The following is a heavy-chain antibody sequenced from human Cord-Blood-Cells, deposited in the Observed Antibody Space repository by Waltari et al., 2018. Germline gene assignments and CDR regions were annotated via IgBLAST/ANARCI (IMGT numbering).Heavy chain of an antibody. V-gene: IGHV5-51*01. J-gene: IGHJ5*02. Sequence: EVQLVQSGAEVKKPGESLKTSCTGSGYSFTSYWTGWVGQLPGKGLEWMGIIYPGDSDTRYSPSFQGQVTISADKSISTAYLQWSSLKASDTAMYYCARQGCSSTSCYNGLDPWGQGTLVTVSS. CDR2: IYPGDSDT. CDR1: GYSFTSYW. D-gene: IGHD2-2*01. CDR3: ARQGCSSTSCYNGLDP.